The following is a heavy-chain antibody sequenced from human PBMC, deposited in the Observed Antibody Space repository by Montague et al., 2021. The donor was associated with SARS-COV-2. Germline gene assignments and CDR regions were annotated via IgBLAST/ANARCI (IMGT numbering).Heavy chain of an antibody. V-gene: IGHV4-59*08. J-gene: IGHJ5*02. CDR2: VHYTGST. D-gene: IGHD3-16*02. CDR1: GGSIRSYY. CDR3: ARLGFVELWLNLGWFDP. Sequence: SETLSLTCEVSGGSIRSYYWSWIRQSPGKGLEWIGYVHYTGSTKYNPSLKTRVTLSLDTPKNHFSLELRSMTAADTAVYYCARLGFVELWLNLGWFDPWGQGTLVTVSS.